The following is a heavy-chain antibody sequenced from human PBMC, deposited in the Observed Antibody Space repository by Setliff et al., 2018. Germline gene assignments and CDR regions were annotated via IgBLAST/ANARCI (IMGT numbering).Heavy chain of an antibody. CDR1: GGSISSSSYY. CDR3: ARARSLDFDY. CDR2: IYYSGST. Sequence: SSETLSLTCTVSGGSISSSSYYWGWIRQPPGKGLEWIGSIYYSGSTYYNPSLESRVTILIDKSKNQFSLNLTSVTAADTAVYYCARARSLDFDYWGQGMLVTVSS. J-gene: IGHJ4*02. V-gene: IGHV4-39*07.